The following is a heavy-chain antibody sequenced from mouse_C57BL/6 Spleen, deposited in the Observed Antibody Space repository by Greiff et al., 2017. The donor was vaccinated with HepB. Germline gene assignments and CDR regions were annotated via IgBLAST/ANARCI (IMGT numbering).Heavy chain of an antibody. CDR1: GFTFSSYG. D-gene: IGHD2-4*01. J-gene: IGHJ2*01. CDR3: ARHEVLRHDAYYFDY. Sequence: DVMLVESGGDLVKPGGSLKLSCAASGFTFSSYGMSWVRQTPDKRLEWVATISSGGSYTYYPDSVKGRFTISRDNAKNTLYLQMRSLKSEDTAMYYCARHEVLRHDAYYFDYWGQGTTLTVSS. CDR2: ISSGGSYT. V-gene: IGHV5-6*02.